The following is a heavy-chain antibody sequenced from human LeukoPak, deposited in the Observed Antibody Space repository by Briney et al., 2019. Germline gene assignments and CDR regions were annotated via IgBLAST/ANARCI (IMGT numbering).Heavy chain of an antibody. D-gene: IGHD6-19*01. J-gene: IGHJ4*02. CDR1: GFTFSSYA. CDR3: AKIRREYSSGTLDY. V-gene: IGHV3-23*01. Sequence: PGGSLRLSCAASGFTFSSYAMSWVRQAPGKGLEWASAISGSGGSTYYADSVKGRFTISRDNSKNTLYLQMNSLRAEDTAVYYCAKIRREYSSGTLDYWGQGTLVTVSS. CDR2: ISGSGGST.